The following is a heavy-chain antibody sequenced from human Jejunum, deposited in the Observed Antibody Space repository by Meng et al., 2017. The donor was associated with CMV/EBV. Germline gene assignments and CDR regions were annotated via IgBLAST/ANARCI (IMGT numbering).Heavy chain of an antibody. CDR2: IYYSGRT. D-gene: IGHD3-10*01. CDR1: VGSNSSSSYY. V-gene: IGHV4-39*07. J-gene: IGHJ1*01. CDR3: LRGSGGSV. Sequence: HLQQQLTGPGLVKHSGASSLTCKVSVGSNSSSSYYWGWIRQPPGKGLEWIGSIYYSGRTYYDPSLKSRVTISVDTSKNQFFLKLSSVTAADTAVYHCLRGSGGSVWGQGTLVTVSS.